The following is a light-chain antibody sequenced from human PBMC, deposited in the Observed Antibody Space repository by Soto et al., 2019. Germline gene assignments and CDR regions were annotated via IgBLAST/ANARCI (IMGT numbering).Light chain of an antibody. CDR2: EVS. J-gene: IGLJ2*01. Sequence: QLVLAQPASVSGSPGQSITISCTGTSSDVGGYNYISWYQHHPGKAPKLMIAEVSNRPSRVSNRFSGSKSGNTASLTISGLQAEDEADYYCSAYTSSNTLIFGGGTKLTVL. CDR3: SAYTSSNTLI. CDR1: SSDVGGYNY. V-gene: IGLV2-14*01.